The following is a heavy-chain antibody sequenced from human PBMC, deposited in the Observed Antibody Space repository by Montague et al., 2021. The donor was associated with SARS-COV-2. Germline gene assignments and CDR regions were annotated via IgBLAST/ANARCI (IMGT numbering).Heavy chain of an antibody. Sequence: SETLSLTCAVSGDSIMTTNWWSWVRQPPGKGLEWIGEIYQSGSTNYNPSRKSRVTMSIDKSKNQFSLELNSVTAADTALYYCVRAGGLDNRPPVWGQGALVIVSS. D-gene: IGHD3/OR15-3a*01. V-gene: IGHV4-4*02. CDR3: VRAGGLDNRPPV. J-gene: IGHJ4*02. CDR1: GDSIMTTNW. CDR2: IYQSGST.